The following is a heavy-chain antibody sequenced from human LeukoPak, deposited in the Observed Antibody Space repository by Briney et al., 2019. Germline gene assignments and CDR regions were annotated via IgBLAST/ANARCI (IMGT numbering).Heavy chain of an antibody. D-gene: IGHD6-13*01. CDR3: ARVHSSPGYYYYYMDV. Sequence: SSETLSLTCSVSGYSISSGFYWAWIRQPPGQGLEWIGSIYYSGSTYYNPSLKSRVTISVDTSKNQFSLKLSSVTAADTAVYYCARVHSSPGYYYYYMDVWGKGTTVTVSS. CDR2: IYYSGST. V-gene: IGHV4-38-2*02. J-gene: IGHJ6*03. CDR1: GYSISSGFY.